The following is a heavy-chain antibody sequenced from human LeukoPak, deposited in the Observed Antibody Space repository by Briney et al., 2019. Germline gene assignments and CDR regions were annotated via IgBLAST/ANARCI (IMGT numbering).Heavy chain of an antibody. CDR2: INPNSGGT. D-gene: IGHD5-18*01. Sequence: GASVKVSCKASGYTFTGYYMHWVRQAPGQGLEWMGWINPNSGGTNYAQKFQGRVTMTRDTSISTAYMELSRLRSDDTAVYYCARDKGYSYGVNWFDPWGQGTLATVSS. J-gene: IGHJ5*02. CDR3: ARDKGYSYGVNWFDP. CDR1: GYTFTGYY. V-gene: IGHV1-2*02.